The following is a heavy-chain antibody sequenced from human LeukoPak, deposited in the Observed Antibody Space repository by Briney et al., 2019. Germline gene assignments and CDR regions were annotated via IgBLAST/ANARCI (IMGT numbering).Heavy chain of an antibody. Sequence: SETLSLTCTVSGGSISSSSYYWGWIRQPPGEGLEWIGSIYYSGSTFYNPSLKSRVTISVDTSKNQFSLKLSSVTAADTAVYYCASLDYAEVDYWGQGTLVTVSS. J-gene: IGHJ4*02. CDR1: GGSISSSSYY. CDR2: IYYSGST. V-gene: IGHV4-39*01. D-gene: IGHD4-17*01. CDR3: ASLDYAEVDY.